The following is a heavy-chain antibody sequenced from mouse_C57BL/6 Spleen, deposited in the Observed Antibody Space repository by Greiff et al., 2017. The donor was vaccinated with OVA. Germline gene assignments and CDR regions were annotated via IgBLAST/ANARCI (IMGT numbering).Heavy chain of an antibody. J-gene: IGHJ4*01. CDR1: GFTFSSYG. CDR2: ISSGGSYT. Sequence: EVMLVESGGDLVKPGGSLKLSCAASGFTFSSYGMSWVRQTPDKRLEWVATISSGGSYTYYPDSVKGRFTISRDNAKNTLYLQMSSLKSEDTAMYYCARITTVVAYYAMDYWGQGTSVTVSS. CDR3: ARITTVVAYYAMDY. D-gene: IGHD1-1*01. V-gene: IGHV5-6*01.